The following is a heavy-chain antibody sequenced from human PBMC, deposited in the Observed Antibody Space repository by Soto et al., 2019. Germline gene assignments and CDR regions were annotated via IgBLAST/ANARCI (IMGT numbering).Heavy chain of an antibody. Sequence: QVQLVQSGAEVKKPGASVKISCKASGYIFTNYYLHWVRQAPGQGPEWMGVIEPSGGSASSAQRFQGRVTMTRDTSTSTVYMELSSLRSDDTAVYFCTRMAYAAAGFYEYYFDYWGQGTLVTVSS. V-gene: IGHV1-46*03. CDR3: TRMAYAAAGFYEYYFDY. CDR1: GYIFTNYY. J-gene: IGHJ4*02. D-gene: IGHD3-22*01. CDR2: IEPSGGSA.